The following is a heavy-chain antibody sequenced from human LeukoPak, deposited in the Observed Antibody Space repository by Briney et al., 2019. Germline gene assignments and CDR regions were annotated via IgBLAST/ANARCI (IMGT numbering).Heavy chain of an antibody. D-gene: IGHD2-2*01. Sequence: GGSLRLSCAASGFTFSNAWMSWVRQAPGKGLEWVGRLKSKTDGGTTDHAAPVKGRFTISRDDSKNTLYLQMNTLKTEDTAAYDCTTYLGYCSSTTCYRLNAFDIRGQGTMVTVSS. CDR3: TTYLGYCSSTTCYRLNAFDI. V-gene: IGHV3-15*01. J-gene: IGHJ3*02. CDR2: LKSKTDGGTT. CDR1: GFTFSNAW.